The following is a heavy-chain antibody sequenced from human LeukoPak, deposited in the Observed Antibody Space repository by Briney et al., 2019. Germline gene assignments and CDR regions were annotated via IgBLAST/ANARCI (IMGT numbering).Heavy chain of an antibody. V-gene: IGHV1-18*01. CDR2: ISAYNGNT. CDR3: ARESDYYGSGSSAFDI. J-gene: IGHJ3*02. CDR1: GGTFSSYA. Sequence: ASVKVSCKASGGTFSSYAISWVRQAPGQGLEWMGWISAYNGNTNYAQKLQGRVTMTTDTSTSTAYMELRSLRSDDTAVYYCARESDYYGSGSSAFDIWGQGTMVTVSS. D-gene: IGHD3-10*01.